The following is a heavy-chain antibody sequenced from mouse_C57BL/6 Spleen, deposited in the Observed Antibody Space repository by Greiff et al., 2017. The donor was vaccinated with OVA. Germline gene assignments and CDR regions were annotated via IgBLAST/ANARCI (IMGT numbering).Heavy chain of an antibody. V-gene: IGHV1-82*01. J-gene: IGHJ4*01. CDR3: AREGLYGSSPYAMDY. D-gene: IGHD1-1*01. CDR1: GYAFSSSW. Sequence: QVQLQQSGPELVKPGASVKISCKASGYAFSSSWMNWVKQRPGKGLEWIGRIYPGDGDTNYNGKFKGKATLTADKSSSTAYMQLSSLTSEDSAVYVCAREGLYGSSPYAMDYWGQGTSVTVSS. CDR2: IYPGDGDT.